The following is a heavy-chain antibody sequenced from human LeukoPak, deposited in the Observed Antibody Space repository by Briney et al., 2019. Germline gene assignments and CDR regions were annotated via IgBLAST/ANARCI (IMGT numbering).Heavy chain of an antibody. Sequence: GGSLRLSCAASGFTVRSTYMSWVRQAPGKGLEWVSVIYADDSTYYADSVKGRFTISRDNSKNTMSFQMNSLRAEDTAVYYCARGYSSGWYYFDYWGQGTLVTVSS. J-gene: IGHJ4*02. D-gene: IGHD6-19*01. V-gene: IGHV3-53*01. CDR1: GFTVRSTY. CDR3: ARGYSSGWYYFDY. CDR2: IYADDST.